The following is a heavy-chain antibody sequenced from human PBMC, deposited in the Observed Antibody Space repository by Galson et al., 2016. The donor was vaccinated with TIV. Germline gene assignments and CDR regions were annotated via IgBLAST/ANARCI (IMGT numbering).Heavy chain of an antibody. CDR2: IGSSGRAM. CDR1: GFTFSDYY. Sequence: SLRLSCAASGFTFSDYYMSWIRQAPWKGLEWVSYIGSSGRAMYYADSVKGRFTISRDNAKNSLYLQMNSLRAEDTALYYCARDCSSTNCYSDPIYFDYWGQGILVTVSS. D-gene: IGHD2-2*02. CDR3: ARDCSSTNCYSDPIYFDY. V-gene: IGHV3-11*01. J-gene: IGHJ4*02.